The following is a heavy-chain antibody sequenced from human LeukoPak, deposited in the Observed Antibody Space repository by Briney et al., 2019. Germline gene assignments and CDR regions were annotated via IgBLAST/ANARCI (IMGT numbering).Heavy chain of an antibody. CDR1: GYTFTSYG. CDR2: ISAYNGNT. J-gene: IGHJ6*04. Sequence: ASVKVSCKASGYTFTSYGISWVRQAPGQALEWMGWISAYNGNTNYAQKLQGRVTMTTDTSTSTAYMELRSLRSDDTAVYYCARPLKGYYYYGMDVWGKGTTVTVSS. V-gene: IGHV1-18*04. CDR3: ARPLKGYYYYGMDV.